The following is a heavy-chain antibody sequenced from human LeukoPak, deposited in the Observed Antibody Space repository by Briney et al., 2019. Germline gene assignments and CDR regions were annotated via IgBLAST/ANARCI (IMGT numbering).Heavy chain of an antibody. CDR3: ARCDPFWGFDY. V-gene: IGHV3-48*03. J-gene: IGHJ4*02. CDR1: GFTFSSYA. D-gene: IGHD3-16*01. Sequence: GGSLRLSCAASGFTFSSYAMSWVRQAPGKGLEWVSYISSSGSTIYYADSVKGRFTISRDNAKNSLYLQMNSLRAEDTAVYYCARCDPFWGFDYWGQGTLVTVSS. CDR2: ISSSGSTI.